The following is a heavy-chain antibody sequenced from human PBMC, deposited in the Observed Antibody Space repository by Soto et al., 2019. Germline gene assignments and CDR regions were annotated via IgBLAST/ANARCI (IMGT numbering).Heavy chain of an antibody. CDR3: SRRAPEGFDP. Sequence: SETLSLTCTVSGDSVGTSAYYWGWIRQAPGKGLEWIGSINHSGNTYLSPSLKDRVTMSVDTSKNSFSLKLRSATAADTGLYYCSRRAPEGFDPWGQVTLVTVSS. J-gene: IGHJ5*02. CDR1: GDSVGTSAYY. CDR2: INHSGNT. V-gene: IGHV4-39*01.